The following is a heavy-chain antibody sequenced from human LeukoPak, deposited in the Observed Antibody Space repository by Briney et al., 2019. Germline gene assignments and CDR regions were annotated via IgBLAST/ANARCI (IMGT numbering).Heavy chain of an antibody. J-gene: IGHJ5*02. CDR2: IYHSGST. CDR3: ARRSSNYAVVDP. CDR1: GYYISSAYY. V-gene: IGHV4-38-2*02. Sequence: SETLSLTCTVSGYYISSAYYWGWIRQPPGKGLEWIGSIYHSGSTYYNPSLKSRVTISVDTSKNQFSLKLSSVTAADTAVYYCARRSSNYAVVDPWGQGTLVTVSS. D-gene: IGHD6-13*01.